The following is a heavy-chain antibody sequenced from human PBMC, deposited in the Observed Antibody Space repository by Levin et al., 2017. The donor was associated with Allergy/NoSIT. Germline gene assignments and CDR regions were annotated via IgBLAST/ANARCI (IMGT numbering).Heavy chain of an antibody. V-gene: IGHV3-30*18. J-gene: IGHJ6*02. CDR3: AKDLSGSYYYYGMDV. Sequence: GESLKISCAASGFTFNSYAMHWVRQAPGKGLEWVAVISFDGVKKDYADSVKGRFTISRDKSNNTLYLQMNSLRPEDTAMYYCAKDLSGSYYYYGMDVWGQGTTVTVSS. CDR1: GFTFNSYA. D-gene: IGHD1-26*01. CDR2: ISFDGVKK.